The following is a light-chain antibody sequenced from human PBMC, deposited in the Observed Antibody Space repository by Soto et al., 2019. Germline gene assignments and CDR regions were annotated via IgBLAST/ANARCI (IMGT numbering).Light chain of an antibody. CDR1: QSVSSY. CDR2: DAS. J-gene: IGKJ4*01. V-gene: IGKV3-11*01. Sequence: EIVLTQSPATLSLSPGERATLSCRASQSVSSYLAWYQQEPGQAPRLLVYDASNRATGIPARFSGSGSGTDFTLTIRSLEPEDFAVYYCQQRSNWPLTFGGGTKV. CDR3: QQRSNWPLT.